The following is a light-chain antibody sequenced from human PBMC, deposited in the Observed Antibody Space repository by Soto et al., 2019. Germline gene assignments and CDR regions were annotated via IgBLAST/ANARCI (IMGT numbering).Light chain of an antibody. CDR1: QTVSSSY. J-gene: IGKJ2*01. CDR2: GAS. Sequence: EVVLTQSPGTLSLSPGERVTLSCGASQTVSSSYLAWYQQKPGQAPRLLIYGASNMATGIPDRFGGSGSGTDFTLTINRLEPEDFAVYYCHHYGSSPPFTFGQGTKLEI. CDR3: HHYGSSPPFT. V-gene: IGKV3-20*01.